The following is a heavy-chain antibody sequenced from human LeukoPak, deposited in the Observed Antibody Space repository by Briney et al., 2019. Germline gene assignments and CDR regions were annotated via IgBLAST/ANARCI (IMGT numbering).Heavy chain of an antibody. Sequence: AASVKVSCKASGGTFSSYAISWVRQAPGQGLEWMGGIIPIFGTANYAQKFQGRVTITTDESTSTAYMELSSLRSEDTAVYYCATPYYYDSSGYYYFDYWGQGTLVTVSS. CDR2: IIPIFGTA. CDR1: GGTFSSYA. CDR3: ATPYYYDSSGYYYFDY. D-gene: IGHD3-22*01. J-gene: IGHJ4*02. V-gene: IGHV1-69*05.